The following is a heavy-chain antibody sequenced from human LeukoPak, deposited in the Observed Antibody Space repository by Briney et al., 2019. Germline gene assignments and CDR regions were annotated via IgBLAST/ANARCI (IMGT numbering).Heavy chain of an antibody. V-gene: IGHV4-31*03. CDR2: IYYSGST. J-gene: IGHJ4*02. CDR1: GGSISSGGYC. Sequence: SQTLSLTCTVSGGSISSGGYCWSWIRQHPGKGLEWIGYIYYSGSTYYNPSLKSRVTISVDTSKNQFSLKLSSVTAADTAVYYCARDTSSGVDYWGQGTLVTVSS. CDR3: ARDTSSGVDY. D-gene: IGHD6-19*01.